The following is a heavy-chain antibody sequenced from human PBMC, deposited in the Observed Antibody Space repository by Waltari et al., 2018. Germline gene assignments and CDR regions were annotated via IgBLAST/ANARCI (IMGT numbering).Heavy chain of an antibody. CDR2: IQQDGSEG. J-gene: IGHJ4*02. D-gene: IGHD1-26*01. CDR1: GFTFSRSW. Sequence: EVQLVESGGDLVQPGGSLRLSCAASGFTFSRSWMSWVRQAPGKGLEWVALIQQDGSEGYCVVSVKGRFTISRDNAKNSVYLQMNSLRAEDTAVYYCARGGAWDLDYWGQGTLVTVSS. CDR3: ARGGAWDLDY. V-gene: IGHV3-7*01.